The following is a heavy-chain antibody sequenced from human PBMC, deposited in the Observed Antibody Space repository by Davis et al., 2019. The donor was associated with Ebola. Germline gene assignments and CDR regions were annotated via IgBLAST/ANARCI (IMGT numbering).Heavy chain of an antibody. V-gene: IGHV1-3*01. Sequence: ASVKVSCKASGYTFTSYAMHWVRQAPGQRLEWMGWINAGNGNTKYSQKFQGRVTITADESTSTAYMELSSLRSEDTAVYYCARYCSGGSCYSHYYYYGMDVWGQGTTVTVSS. CDR1: GYTFTSYA. CDR2: INAGNGNT. D-gene: IGHD2-15*01. J-gene: IGHJ6*02. CDR3: ARYCSGGSCYSHYYYYGMDV.